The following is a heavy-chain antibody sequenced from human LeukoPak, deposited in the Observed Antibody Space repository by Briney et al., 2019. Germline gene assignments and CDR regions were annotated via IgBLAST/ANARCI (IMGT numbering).Heavy chain of an antibody. D-gene: IGHD3-16*02. J-gene: IGHJ4*02. CDR1: GFTFSGYA. CDR2: ISYDGSNK. V-gene: IGHV3-30-3*01. CDR3: ASHYDYVWGSYPHD. Sequence: GGSLRLSCAASGFTFSGYAMHWVRQAPGKGLEWVAVISYDGSNKYYADSVKGRFTISRDNSKNTLYLQMNSLRAEDTAVYYCASHYDYVWGSYPHDWGQGTLVTVSS.